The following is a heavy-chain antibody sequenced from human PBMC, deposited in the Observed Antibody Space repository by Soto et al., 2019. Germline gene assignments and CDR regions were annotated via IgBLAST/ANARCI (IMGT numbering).Heavy chain of an antibody. Sequence: PSETLSLTCTVSGGSISGHYWSWIRQPPGKGLEWIGYIFYRGGTNYNPSLKSRVTISLDTSMNQFSLELRSVTAADTAVYYCAGNSGTYSFDYWGQGTLVTVSS. CDR2: IFYRGGT. CDR3: AGNSGTYSFDY. J-gene: IGHJ4*02. CDR1: GGSISGHY. V-gene: IGHV4-59*11. D-gene: IGHD1-26*01.